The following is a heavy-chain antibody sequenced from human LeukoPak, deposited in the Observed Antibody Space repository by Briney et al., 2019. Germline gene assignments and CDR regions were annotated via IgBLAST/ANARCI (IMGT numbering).Heavy chain of an antibody. CDR2: INPNSGGT. CDR3: ARVYHDSSAFGSFPFFDY. Sequence: SVKVSCTASGYTFTGYCMHWVRQAPGQGLEWMGWINPNSGGTNYAQKFQGRVTMTRDTSISTAYMELSRLRPDDTAVYYCARVYHDSSAFGSFPFFDYWGQGTLVTVSS. D-gene: IGHD3-22*01. CDR1: GYTFTGYC. V-gene: IGHV1-2*02. J-gene: IGHJ4*02.